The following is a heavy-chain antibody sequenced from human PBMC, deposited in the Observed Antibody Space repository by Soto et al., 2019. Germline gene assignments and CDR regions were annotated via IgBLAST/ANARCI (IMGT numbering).Heavy chain of an antibody. CDR1: GGSISSGDYY. CDR2: IYYSGST. CDR3: ARDFPLGDYTRGSCCCGMDV. J-gene: IGHJ6*02. V-gene: IGHV4-30-4*01. Sequence: QVQLQESGPGLVKPSQTLSLTCTVSGGSISSGDYYWSWIRQPPGKGLEWIGYIYYSGSTYYNPSLQSRVTRSVDTSKTQFSRKLSSVTAADPAVYSCARDFPLGDYTRGSCCCGMDVWGQGTTVTVS. D-gene: IGHD4-17*01.